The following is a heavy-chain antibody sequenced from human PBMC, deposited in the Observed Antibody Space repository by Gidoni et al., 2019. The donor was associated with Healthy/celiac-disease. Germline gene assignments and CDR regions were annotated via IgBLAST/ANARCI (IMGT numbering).Heavy chain of an antibody. CDR3: ASPYCSGGSCYSGLAFDI. Sequence: QLQLQESGPGLVKPSETLSLTCTVSGGSISSSSYYWGWIRQPPGKGLEWIGSIYYSGSTYYNPSLKSRVTISVDTSKTQFSLKLSSVTAADTAVYYCASPYCSGGSCYSGLAFDIWGQGTMVTVSS. CDR2: IYYSGST. CDR1: GGSISSSSYY. J-gene: IGHJ3*02. V-gene: IGHV4-39*01. D-gene: IGHD2-15*01.